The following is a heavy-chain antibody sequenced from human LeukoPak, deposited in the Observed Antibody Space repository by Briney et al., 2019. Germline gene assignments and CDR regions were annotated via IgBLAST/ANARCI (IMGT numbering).Heavy chain of an antibody. CDR3: ARAQDDFWSGVY. D-gene: IGHD3-3*01. Sequence: GALRLSCAASGFTFSSYAMSWVRQPPGKGLEWVSAISGSGDSTYFADSVKGRFTISRDNSKNTLYLQMNSLRAEDTAVYYCARAQDDFWSGVYWGQGTLVTVSS. CDR2: ISGSGDST. J-gene: IGHJ4*02. CDR1: GFTFSSYA. V-gene: IGHV3-23*01.